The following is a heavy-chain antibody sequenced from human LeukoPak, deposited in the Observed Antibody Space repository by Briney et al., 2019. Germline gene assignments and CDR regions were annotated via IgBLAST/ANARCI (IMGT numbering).Heavy chain of an antibody. Sequence: SETLSLTCTVSGYSISSGYYWGWIRQPPGKGLEWIGSIYHSGSTYYNPSLKSRVTISVDTSKNQFSLKLSSVTAADTAVYYCARSGIAPVNGVVYAFDIWGQGTMVTVSS. J-gene: IGHJ3*02. CDR1: GYSISSGYY. D-gene: IGHD2-15*01. CDR2: IYHSGST. CDR3: ARSGIAPVNGVVYAFDI. V-gene: IGHV4-38-2*02.